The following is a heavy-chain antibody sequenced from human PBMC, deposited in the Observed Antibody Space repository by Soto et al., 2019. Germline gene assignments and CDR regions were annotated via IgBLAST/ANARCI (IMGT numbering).Heavy chain of an antibody. CDR2: IYYSGST. Sequence: SETLSLTCTVSGGAISRYYWSWIRQPPGKGLEWIGYIYYSGSTNYNPSLKSRVTISVDTSKNQFSLKLSSVTAADTAVYYCARGPLASRIWSGYYSLVFDYWGQGTLVTVSS. D-gene: IGHD3-3*01. CDR1: GGAISRYY. V-gene: IGHV4-59*01. CDR3: ARGPLASRIWSGYYSLVFDY. J-gene: IGHJ4*02.